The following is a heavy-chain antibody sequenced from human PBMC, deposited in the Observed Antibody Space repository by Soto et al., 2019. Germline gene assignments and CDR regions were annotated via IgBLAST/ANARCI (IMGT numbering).Heavy chain of an antibody. CDR1: GGSISGANNY. V-gene: IGHV4-31*03. CDR2: IFYTGTT. CDR3: ARTAYSIFYYLDK. Sequence: QVQLQESGPGLVKPSQTLSLTCSVSGGSISGANNYWNWIRQHPGKGLEWIGYIFYTGTTYYNPSLKSRVTMSVDTSENKFSLKLTSVTAADTAVYYCARTAYSIFYYLDKWGQGTLVTVSS. D-gene: IGHD4-4*01. J-gene: IGHJ4*02.